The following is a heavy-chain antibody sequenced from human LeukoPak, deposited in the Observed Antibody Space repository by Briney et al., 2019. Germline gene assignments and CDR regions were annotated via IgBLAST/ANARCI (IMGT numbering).Heavy chain of an antibody. V-gene: IGHV3-21*01. D-gene: IGHD2-21*02. CDR3: ARVFCGGDCSDAFDI. CDR2: ISSSSSYI. CDR1: GFTFSSYS. J-gene: IGHJ3*02. Sequence: GGSLRLSCAASGFTFSSYSMNWVRQAPGKGLEWVSSISSSSSYIYYADSVKGRFTISRDNAKNSLYLQMNSLRAKDTAVYYCARVFCGGDCSDAFDIWGQGTMVTVSS.